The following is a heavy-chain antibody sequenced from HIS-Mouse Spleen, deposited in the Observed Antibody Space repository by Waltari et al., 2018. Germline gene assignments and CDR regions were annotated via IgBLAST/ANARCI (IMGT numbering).Heavy chain of an antibody. CDR3: ARIAEGYSSGWYAVDY. V-gene: IGHV2-70*15. D-gene: IGHD6-19*01. CDR2: IDWDDDK. J-gene: IGHJ4*02. CDR1: GFSLSTSGMC. Sequence: QVTLRESGPALVKPTQTLTLTCTFSGFSLSTSGMCVSWIRQPPGKALEWLARIDWDDDKYYSTSMKTRLTISKDTAKNQVVLTMTNKDPVDTATYYCARIAEGYSSGWYAVDYWGQGTLVTVSS.